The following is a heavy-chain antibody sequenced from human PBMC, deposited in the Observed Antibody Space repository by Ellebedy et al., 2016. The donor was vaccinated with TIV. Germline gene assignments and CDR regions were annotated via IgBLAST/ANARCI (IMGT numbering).Heavy chain of an antibody. D-gene: IGHD6-13*01. CDR2: ISYSGDVM. CDR3: ARLGVIAAAGVGDY. CDR1: GFTFSGYY. Sequence: GESLKISCAASGFTFSGYYMSWFRLTPGKGPEWVSYISYSGDVMYYVDSVKGRFTTSRDNAVNSLYLQMNSLRDEDTAVYYCARLGVIAAAGVGDYWGQGTLVIVSS. J-gene: IGHJ4*02. V-gene: IGHV3-11*01.